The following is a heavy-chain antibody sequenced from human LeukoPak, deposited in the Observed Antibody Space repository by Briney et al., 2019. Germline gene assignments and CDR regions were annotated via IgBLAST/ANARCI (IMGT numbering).Heavy chain of an antibody. J-gene: IGHJ4*02. Sequence: GTLRLSCVVSGFTFSTHGMNWGCKAPGKGLEWVSGISGSGGNTYQAVSVKGRFTISRDNSKNTLHLQMNSLRTEDTAVYYCVRDLDWGAYDYWGQGTLVTVSS. D-gene: IGHD3-9*01. CDR3: VRDLDWGAYDY. CDR2: ISGSGGNT. V-gene: IGHV3-23*01. CDR1: GFTFSTHG.